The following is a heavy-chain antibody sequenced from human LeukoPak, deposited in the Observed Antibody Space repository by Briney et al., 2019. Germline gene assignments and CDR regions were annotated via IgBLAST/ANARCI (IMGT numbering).Heavy chain of an antibody. J-gene: IGHJ4*02. D-gene: IGHD2-2*01. CDR1: GYTFTIYG. Sequence: ASVKVSCKASGYTFTIYGISWVRQAPGQGLEWMGWISAYNGNTNYAQKLQGRVTMTTDTSTSTAYMELRSLRSDDTAVYYCARDPYLGYCSSTSCYPHDYWGQGTLVTVSS. V-gene: IGHV1-18*01. CDR3: ARDPYLGYCSSTSCYPHDY. CDR2: ISAYNGNT.